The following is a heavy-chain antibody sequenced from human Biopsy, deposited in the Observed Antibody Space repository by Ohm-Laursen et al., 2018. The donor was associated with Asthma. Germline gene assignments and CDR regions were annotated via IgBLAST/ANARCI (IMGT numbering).Heavy chain of an antibody. V-gene: IGHV3-30*03. D-gene: IGHD3-22*01. CDR1: GFVFSQCG. Sequence: SLRLSRAASGFVFSQCGMHRVRQGPGKGLEWVALVSSDGHNKYYEDSVKGRFTISRDNSRKRLYLQINRLTVEDSAVYFCARQSGQDYGDSSGFDIWGQGTKVAVSS. CDR3: ARQSGQDYGDSSGFDI. J-gene: IGHJ3*02. CDR2: VSSDGHNK.